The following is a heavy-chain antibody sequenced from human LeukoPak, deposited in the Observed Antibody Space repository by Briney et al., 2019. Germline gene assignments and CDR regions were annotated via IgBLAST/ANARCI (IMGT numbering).Heavy chain of an antibody. CDR2: MNPNSGHT. V-gene: IGHV1-8*02. CDR1: GYTFTGHY. CDR3: ARGFDSSSWSYYYYYMDV. D-gene: IGHD6-13*01. J-gene: IGHJ6*03. Sequence: GASVKVSCKASGYTFTGHYMHWVRQAPGQGLEWMGWMNPNSGHTGYAQKFQGRVTLTRNTSISTAYMELSSLRSEDTAVYYCARGFDSSSWSYYYYYMDVWGKGTTVTISS.